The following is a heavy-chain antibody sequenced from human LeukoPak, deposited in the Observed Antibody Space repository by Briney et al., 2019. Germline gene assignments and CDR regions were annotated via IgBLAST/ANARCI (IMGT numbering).Heavy chain of an antibody. CDR3: ATVLLHDYSDVRALDL. Sequence: ASVKVSCKASGYTFTNYYIHWVRQAPGQGLEWMGLINPYGGSTNYAQKFQGRVTMTRDTSTSTAYMELSSLRSEDTAMYYCATVLLHDYSDVRALDLWGQGTLVTVSS. CDR1: GYTFTNYY. V-gene: IGHV1-46*01. CDR2: INPYGGST. J-gene: IGHJ5*02. D-gene: IGHD4-17*01.